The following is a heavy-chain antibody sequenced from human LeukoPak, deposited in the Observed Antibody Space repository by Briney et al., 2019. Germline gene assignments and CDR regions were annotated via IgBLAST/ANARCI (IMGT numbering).Heavy chain of an antibody. D-gene: IGHD2-21*01. CDR1: GFTFSNYW. V-gene: IGHV3-74*01. CDR2: IYTDGSST. J-gene: IGHJ6*03. CDR3: ARGSASGASNYYYYMDV. Sequence: VGSLRLSCAASGFTFSNYWMHWARQAPGKGLVWVSRIYTDGSSTTYADSVKGRFTISRDNARNALYLQMNSLRAEDTAVYYCARGSASGASNYYYYMDVWGKGTTVTVSS.